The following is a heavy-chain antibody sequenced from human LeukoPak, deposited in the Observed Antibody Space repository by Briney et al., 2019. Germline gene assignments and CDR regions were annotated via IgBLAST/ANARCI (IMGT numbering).Heavy chain of an antibody. J-gene: IGHJ4*02. CDR3: ARHSGYCSGGSCYGVDY. V-gene: IGHV4-61*05. CDR2: IYYSGST. Sequence: SETLSLTCTVSGGSISSRSYYWDWIRQPPGKGLEWIGYIYYSGSTNYNPSLKSRVTISVDTSKNQFSLKLSSVTAADTAVYYCARHSGYCSGGSCYGVDYWGQGTLVTVSS. CDR1: GGSISSRSYY. D-gene: IGHD2-15*01.